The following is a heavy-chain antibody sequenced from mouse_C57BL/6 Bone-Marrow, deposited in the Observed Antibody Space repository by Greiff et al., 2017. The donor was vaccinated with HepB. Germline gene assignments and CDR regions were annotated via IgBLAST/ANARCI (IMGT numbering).Heavy chain of an antibody. V-gene: IGHV1-53*01. CDR3: ARALITTVAYWYFDV. Sequence: QVQLQQPGTELVKPGASVKLSCKASGYTFTSYWMHWVKQRPGQGLEWIGNINPSNGGTNYNEKFKSKATLTVDKSSSTAYMQLSSLTSEDSAVYYCARALITTVAYWYFDVWGTGTTVTVSS. J-gene: IGHJ1*03. D-gene: IGHD1-1*01. CDR2: INPSNGGT. CDR1: GYTFTSYW.